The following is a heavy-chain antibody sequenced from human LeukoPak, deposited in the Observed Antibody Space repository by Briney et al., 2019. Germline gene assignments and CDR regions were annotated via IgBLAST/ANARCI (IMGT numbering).Heavy chain of an antibody. V-gene: IGHV1-2*02. CDR3: ARGTTAAGGTDY. CDR1: GYTFTGYY. J-gene: IGHJ4*02. D-gene: IGHD6-25*01. CDR2: INPNSGDT. Sequence: ASVKVSCKASGYTFTGYYMHWVRQAPGQGLEWMGWINPNSGDTNYAQNLQDRVAMTRDTSITTTYMELSGLGSDDAAVYYCARGTTAAGGTDYWGQGTLVTVSS.